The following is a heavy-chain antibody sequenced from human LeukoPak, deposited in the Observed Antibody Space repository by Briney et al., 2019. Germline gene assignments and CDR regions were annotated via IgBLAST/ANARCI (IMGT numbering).Heavy chain of an antibody. Sequence: GGSLRLSCAASGFTFSSYSMNWVRQAPGKGLEWVSYISSSSSTIYYADSVKGRFTISRDNAQNTLYLQMNFLRHEDTALYFCVKDWGPQFASGSSYFDSWGQRTLVTVSS. CDR1: GFTFSSYS. CDR3: VKDWGPQFASGSSYFDS. J-gene: IGHJ4*02. D-gene: IGHD3-10*01. CDR2: ISSSSSTI. V-gene: IGHV3-48*02.